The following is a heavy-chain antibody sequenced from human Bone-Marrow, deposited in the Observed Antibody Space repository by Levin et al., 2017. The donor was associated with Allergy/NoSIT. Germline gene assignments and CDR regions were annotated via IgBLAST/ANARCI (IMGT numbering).Heavy chain of an antibody. J-gene: IGHJ6*02. CDR3: ARYGWYSSSGYHYYYGMDV. CDR1: GFTFNNYA. Sequence: PGGSLRLSCAASGFTFNNYAIHWVRQAPGEGLEWLALISYDGSNKYYADSVKGRFTISGDNSRYTLYLEMNSLRAEDTAVYYCARYGWYSSSGYHYYYGMDVWGQGTTVTVSS. CDR2: ISYDGSNK. V-gene: IGHV3-30*04. D-gene: IGHD6-19*01.